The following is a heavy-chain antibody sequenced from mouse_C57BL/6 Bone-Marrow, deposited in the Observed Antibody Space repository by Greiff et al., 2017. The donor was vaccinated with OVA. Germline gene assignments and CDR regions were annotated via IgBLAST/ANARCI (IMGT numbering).Heavy chain of an antibody. CDR1: GFTFSSSG. D-gene: IGHD3-1*01. CDR3: ARHGATDYAMDY. J-gene: IGHJ4*01. Sequence: DVHLVESGGDLVKPGGSLKLSCAASGFTFSSSGMSWVRQTPDKRLEWVATISSGGSYTYYPDSVKGRFTISRDNAKNTLYLQMSSLKSEDTAMYYCARHGATDYAMDYWGQGTSVTVTS. V-gene: IGHV5-6*01. CDR2: ISSGGSYT.